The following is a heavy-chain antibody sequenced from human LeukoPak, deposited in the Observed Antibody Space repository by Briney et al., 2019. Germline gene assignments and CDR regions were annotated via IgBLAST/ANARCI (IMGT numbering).Heavy chain of an antibody. CDR3: ARGISDNDY. J-gene: IGHJ4*02. CDR2: IKEDGSEK. CDR1: GFTFRGYW. Sequence: GGSLRLSCAASGFTFRGYWMTWVRQAPGKGLEWVANIKEDGSEKQYVDPVKGRFIISRDNAKNSLYLQLNSLRVEDTAVYYCARGISDNDYWGQGTLVTVSS. D-gene: IGHD1-1*01. V-gene: IGHV3-7*04.